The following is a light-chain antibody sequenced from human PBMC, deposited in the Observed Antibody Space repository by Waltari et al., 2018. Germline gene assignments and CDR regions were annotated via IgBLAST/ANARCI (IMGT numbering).Light chain of an antibody. V-gene: IGKV3D-15*01. CDR2: GAS. CDR3: QQYSKWPQYS. CDR1: QSVTSF. Sequence: EIVMTQSPATLSLSPGERATLSCRASQSVTSFLAWYQQKPEQAPRLLISGASSRATGIPDRFSGSGSGTDFTLTISSLEPEDSAVYYCQQYSKWPQYSFGQGTKVEIK. J-gene: IGKJ2*03.